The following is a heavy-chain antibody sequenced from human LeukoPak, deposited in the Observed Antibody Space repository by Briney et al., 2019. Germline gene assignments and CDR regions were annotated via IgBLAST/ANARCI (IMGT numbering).Heavy chain of an antibody. CDR2: IYDSGST. CDR1: GGSISSYY. J-gene: IGHJ5*02. Sequence: PSETLSFTCTVSGGSISSYYWSWIRQPPGKGLEWIGCIYDSGSTNYNPSLRSRVTISVDTSKNQFSLKLSSVTAADTAVYYCARRLVAGAYNWYDPWGQGTLVTVSS. D-gene: IGHD6-19*01. CDR3: ARRLVAGAYNWYDP. V-gene: IGHV4-59*08.